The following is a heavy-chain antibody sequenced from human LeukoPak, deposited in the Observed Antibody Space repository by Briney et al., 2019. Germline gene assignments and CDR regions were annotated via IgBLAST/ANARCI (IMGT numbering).Heavy chain of an antibody. CDR2: ISGSGGGT. V-gene: IGHV3-23*01. CDR3: AKRGVVIRVILVGFHKEAYYFDS. J-gene: IGHJ4*02. D-gene: IGHD3-22*01. CDR1: GITLRNYG. Sequence: GGSLRLSCADSGITLRNYGMSWVRQAPGKGLEWVAGISGSGGGTNYADSVKGRFTISRDNAKNILYLQMNNLRAEDTAVYFCAKRGVVIRVILVGFHKEAYYFDSWGQGALVTVSS.